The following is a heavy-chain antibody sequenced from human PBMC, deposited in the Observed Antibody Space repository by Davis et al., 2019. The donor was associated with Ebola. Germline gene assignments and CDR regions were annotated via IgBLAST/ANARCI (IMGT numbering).Heavy chain of an antibody. V-gene: IGHV3-30*04. CDR3: ARWNGNYPIYCLDY. Sequence: GESLKISCAASGFTFSSYAMHWVRQAPGKGLEWVAVISDDGTYKYYADSLKGRFTISKDNSKNTLYLQMNSLRPEDTAVYYCARWNGNYPIYCLDYWGQGTPVTVS. D-gene: IGHD1-7*01. CDR2: ISDDGTYK. J-gene: IGHJ4*02. CDR1: GFTFSSYA.